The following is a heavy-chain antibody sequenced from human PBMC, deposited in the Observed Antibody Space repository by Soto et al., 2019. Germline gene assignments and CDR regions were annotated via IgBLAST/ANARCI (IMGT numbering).Heavy chain of an antibody. D-gene: IGHD2-2*02. Sequence: GGSLRLSCVGSGFPFSTYSNNWVRQAPGKGLEWVSSISSRSDIYYADSVKGRFTISRDNAKNSVSLQMNSLRAEDTAVYYCAREYTAWPLAYGLDVWGQVTTVTVSS. V-gene: IGHV3-21*01. J-gene: IGHJ6*02. CDR3: AREYTAWPLAYGLDV. CDR2: ISSRSDI. CDR1: GFPFSTYS.